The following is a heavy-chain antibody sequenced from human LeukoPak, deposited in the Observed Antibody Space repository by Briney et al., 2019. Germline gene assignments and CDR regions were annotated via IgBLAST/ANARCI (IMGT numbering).Heavy chain of an antibody. J-gene: IGHJ2*01. D-gene: IGHD3-10*01. CDR3: ARELRRRWYFDL. V-gene: IGHV1-2*02. CDR1: GYTFTSYG. CDR2: INPNSGGT. Sequence: ASVKVSCKASGYTFTSYGISWVRQAPGQGPEWMGWINPNSGGTNYAQKFQGRVTMSRDTSISTAYMELAFLRSDDTAVYYCARELRRRWYFDLWGRGTLVTVSS.